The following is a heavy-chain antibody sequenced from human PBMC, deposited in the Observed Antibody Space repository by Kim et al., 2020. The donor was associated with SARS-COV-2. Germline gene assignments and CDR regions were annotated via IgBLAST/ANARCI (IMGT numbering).Heavy chain of an antibody. Sequence: YYEDSVKSRFTISRDNNKNYLYLQMNSLRSDDSGLYYCAKGGSYSAEYFHHWGQGTLVTVSS. CDR3: AKGGSYSAEYFHH. D-gene: IGHD1-26*01. J-gene: IGHJ1*01. V-gene: IGHV3-43*01.